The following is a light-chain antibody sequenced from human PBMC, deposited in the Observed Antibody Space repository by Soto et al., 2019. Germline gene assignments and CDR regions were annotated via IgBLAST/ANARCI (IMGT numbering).Light chain of an antibody. CDR3: QQTYSYPVT. CDR1: QSISGW. V-gene: IGKV1-5*01. CDR2: DAS. Sequence: DIQMSQSPYTLCASDGDRVPTPRRASQSISGWLAWYQQTPGKAPKILIYDASSLESGVPSRFSGSGSGTDCTLTLSPLQPEDFSTYYCQQTYSYPVTFGQGTKVDI. J-gene: IGKJ1*01.